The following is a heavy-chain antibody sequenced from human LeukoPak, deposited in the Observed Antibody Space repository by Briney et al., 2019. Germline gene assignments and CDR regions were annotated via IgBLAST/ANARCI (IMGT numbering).Heavy chain of an antibody. CDR1: GGSISSSAYY. CDR2: IYYSGST. D-gene: IGHD3-10*01. V-gene: IGHV4-61*08. CDR3: ARGVPTQNMVLFDY. J-gene: IGHJ4*02. Sequence: SETLSLTCTVSGGSISSSAYYWSWIRQPPGKGLEWIGYIYYSGSTNYNPSLKSRVTISVDTSKNQFSLKLSSVTAADTAVYYCARGVPTQNMVLFDYWGQGTLVTVSS.